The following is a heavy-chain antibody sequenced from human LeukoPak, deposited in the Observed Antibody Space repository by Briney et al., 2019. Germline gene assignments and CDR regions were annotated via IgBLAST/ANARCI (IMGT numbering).Heavy chain of an antibody. CDR1: GYTFTSYD. Sequence: ASVKVSCKASGYTFTSYDINWVRQATGQGLEWMGWMNPNSGNTGYAQKFQGRVTMTRDTSISTAYMELSRLRSDDTAVYYCARVAVAGHPPWPGIDYWGQGTLVTVSS. CDR2: MNPNSGNT. CDR3: ARVAVAGHPPWPGIDY. J-gene: IGHJ4*02. D-gene: IGHD6-19*01. V-gene: IGHV1-8*01.